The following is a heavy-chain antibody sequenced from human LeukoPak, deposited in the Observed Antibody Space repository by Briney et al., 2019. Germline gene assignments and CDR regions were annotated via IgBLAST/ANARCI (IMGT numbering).Heavy chain of an antibody. CDR1: GGSISYYY. V-gene: IGHV4-59*08. D-gene: IGHD6-19*01. Sequence: TSETLSLTCTVSGGSISYYYWSWIRQPPGKGLEWIGYIYYIGSTNYNPSLKTRVTISVDTSKNQFPLKLSSVTAADTAVYYCARGISSGLTAPYFFDSWGQGTLVSVSS. J-gene: IGHJ4*02. CDR3: ARGISSGLTAPYFFDS. CDR2: IYYIGST.